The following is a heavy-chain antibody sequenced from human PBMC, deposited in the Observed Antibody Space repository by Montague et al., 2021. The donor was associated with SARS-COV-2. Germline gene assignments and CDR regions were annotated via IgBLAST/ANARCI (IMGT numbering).Heavy chain of an antibody. J-gene: IGHJ3*01. D-gene: IGHD3-9*01. CDR1: GDSVSSKSVA. V-gene: IGHV6-1*01. CDR2: PYYRSKRAS. Sequence: CAISGDSVSSKSVAWYYNRQSLSGRLEWLGRPYYRSKRASDYAESDTRRLVITPDTSKNQVSLQLNSVIPEDTAVYFCASSGITLTGLDAFDFWGPGTMVTVSS. CDR3: ASSGITLTGLDAFDF.